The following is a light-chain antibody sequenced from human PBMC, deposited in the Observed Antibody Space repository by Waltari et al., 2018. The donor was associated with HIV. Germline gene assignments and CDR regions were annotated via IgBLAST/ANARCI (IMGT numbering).Light chain of an antibody. CDR2: DNS. CDR1: NIGTKT. V-gene: IGLV3-21*02. CDR3: QVGDSDSDPGV. Sequence: SYVLTQPPSMSVAPGQTARTTCGGNNIGTKTVHWYQQKPGPAPVVVVNDNSDRPSGIPDRFPGSNSGNTAALPISRVEAGDEADSYCQVGDSDSDPGVFGGGTKLTVL. J-gene: IGLJ2*01.